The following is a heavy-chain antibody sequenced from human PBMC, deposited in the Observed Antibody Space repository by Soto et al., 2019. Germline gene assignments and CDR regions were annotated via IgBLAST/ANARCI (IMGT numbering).Heavy chain of an antibody. CDR3: ARDSSGWPPYYCYYGMDV. V-gene: IGHV4-59*01. D-gene: IGHD6-19*01. CDR1: GGSISRYF. Sequence: PSETPSLISTVPGGSISRYFWSWVRQAPGEGLEWIGYIYYSGSTNYNPSLKSRVTISVDTSKNQFSLKLSSVTAADTAVYYCARDSSGWPPYYCYYGMDVWGQGTTVTVSS. J-gene: IGHJ6*02. CDR2: IYYSGST.